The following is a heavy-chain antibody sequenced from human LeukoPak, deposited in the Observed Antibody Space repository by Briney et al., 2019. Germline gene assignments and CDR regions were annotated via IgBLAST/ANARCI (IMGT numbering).Heavy chain of an antibody. CDR2: IYYSGST. CDR3: ARFTYYDILTGYRNRNYFDY. D-gene: IGHD3-9*01. CDR1: GVSISSYY. V-gene: IGHV4-59*01. Sequence: PSETLSLTCTVSGVSISSYYWSWIRQPPGKGLEWIGYIYYSGSTNYNPSLKSRVTISVDTSKNQFSLKLSSVTAADTAVYYCARFTYYDILTGYRNRNYFDYWGQGTLVTVSS. J-gene: IGHJ4*02.